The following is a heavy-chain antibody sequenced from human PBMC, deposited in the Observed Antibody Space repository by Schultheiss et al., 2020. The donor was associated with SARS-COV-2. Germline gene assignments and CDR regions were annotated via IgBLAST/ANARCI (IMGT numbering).Heavy chain of an antibody. CDR1: GFTFSSYA. V-gene: IGHV3-30-3*01. Sequence: GESLKISCAASGFTFSSYAMHWVRQAPGKGLEWVAVISYDGSNKYYADSVKGRFTISRDNSKNTLYLQMNSLRAEDTAVYYCAKAAGTTRPFDYWGQGTLVTVSS. CDR2: ISYDGSNK. J-gene: IGHJ4*02. CDR3: AKAAGTTRPFDY. D-gene: IGHD1-7*01.